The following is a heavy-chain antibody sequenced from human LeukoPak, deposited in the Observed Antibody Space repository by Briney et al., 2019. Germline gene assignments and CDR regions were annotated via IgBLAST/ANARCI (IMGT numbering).Heavy chain of an antibody. CDR1: GGSISSSS. D-gene: IGHD2-15*01. Sequence: ETLSLTCTVSGGSISSSSYYWGWIRQAPGKGLEWVSSISSSSSYIYYADSVKGRFTISRDNAKNSLYLQMNSLRAEDTAVYYCARIDCSGGSCYSFHWGQGTLVTVSS. V-gene: IGHV3-21*01. CDR3: ARIDCSGGSCYSFH. CDR2: ISSSSSYI. J-gene: IGHJ4*02.